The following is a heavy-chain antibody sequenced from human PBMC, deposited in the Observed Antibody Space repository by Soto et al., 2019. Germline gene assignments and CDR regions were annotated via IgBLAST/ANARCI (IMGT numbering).Heavy chain of an antibody. D-gene: IGHD6-13*01. J-gene: IGHJ6*02. V-gene: IGHV1-69*01. Sequence: QVQLVQSGAEVNQPGSSVKVSCTASGFTFSSYAISWVRQAPGQGLEWMGGIIPNFGTANYAEKFQGRVTITADESTSKDSMELSRMRSEDTAVYYCARGLGSSSWSYCDYGMGVWGQGTTVTVSS. CDR1: GFTFSSYA. CDR2: IIPNFGTA. CDR3: ARGLGSSSWSYCDYGMGV.